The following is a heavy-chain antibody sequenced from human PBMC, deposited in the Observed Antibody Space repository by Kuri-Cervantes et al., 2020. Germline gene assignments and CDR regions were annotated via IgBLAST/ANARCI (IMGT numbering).Heavy chain of an antibody. CDR1: GFTFSSYG. Sequence: GGSLRLSCAASGFTFSSYGMHWVRQAPGKGLEWVSVIYSGGSTYYADSVKGRFTISRDNSKNTLYLQMNSLRAEDTAVYYCARGGLWFDYWGQGTLVTVSS. CDR2: IYSGGST. CDR3: ARGGLWFDY. J-gene: IGHJ5*01. V-gene: IGHV3-NL1*01.